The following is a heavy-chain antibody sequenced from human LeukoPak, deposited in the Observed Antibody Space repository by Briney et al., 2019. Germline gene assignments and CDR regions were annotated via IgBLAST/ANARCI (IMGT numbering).Heavy chain of an antibody. CDR3: ARDWCSGTSCYEYWFDP. V-gene: IGHV1-2*02. D-gene: IGHD2-2*01. Sequence: ASVKVSCKASGYTFTGYYMHWVRQAPGQGLEWMGWINPNSGGTNYAQKFQGRVTMTRDTSISTAYMELSRLRSDDTAVYYCARDWCSGTSCYEYWFDPWGQGTLVTVSS. CDR1: GYTFTGYY. J-gene: IGHJ5*02. CDR2: INPNSGGT.